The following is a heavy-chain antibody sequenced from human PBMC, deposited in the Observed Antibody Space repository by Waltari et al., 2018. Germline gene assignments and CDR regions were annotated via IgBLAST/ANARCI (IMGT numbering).Heavy chain of an antibody. J-gene: IGHJ5*02. CDR3: ARHWKRNGYRFDP. Sequence: QLQLQESGPGLVKPSETLSLTCTVSGGSISRSSYYWGWTRQSPGKGLEWIASIYYSGTTYYNPTLESRVTISGDTSKNQFSLKLSSVTAADTAVYYWARHWKRNGYRFDPWGQGTLVTVSS. CDR1: GGSISRSSYY. V-gene: IGHV4-39*01. D-gene: IGHD5-12*01. CDR2: IYYSGTT.